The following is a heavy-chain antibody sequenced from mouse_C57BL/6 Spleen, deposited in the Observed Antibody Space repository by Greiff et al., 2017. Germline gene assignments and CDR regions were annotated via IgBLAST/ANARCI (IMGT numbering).Heavy chain of an antibody. V-gene: IGHV1-80*01. CDR2: IYPGDGDT. Sequence: QVHVKQSGAELVKPGASVKISCKASGYAFSSYWMNWVKQRPGKGLEWIGQIYPGDGDTNYNGKFKGKATLTADKSSSTAYMQLSSLTSEDSAVYFCARRESNLYFDYWGQGTTLTVSS. CDR1: GYAFSSYW. CDR3: ARRESNLYFDY. J-gene: IGHJ2*01. D-gene: IGHD2-5*01.